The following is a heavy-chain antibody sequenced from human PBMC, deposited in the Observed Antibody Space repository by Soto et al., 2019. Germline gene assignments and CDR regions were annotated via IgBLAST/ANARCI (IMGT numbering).Heavy chain of an antibody. V-gene: IGHV3-23*01. CDR3: AKSFCSSSSCFFVWVDP. CDR1: GFTFSSYA. J-gene: IGHJ5*02. D-gene: IGHD2-2*01. Sequence: HPGGSLRLSCAASGFTFSSYAMSWVRQAPGKGLECISLISGTGVPTLYAESVKGRFSVSRDNSKNTLFLEMNNLRVDDTAIYYCAKSFCSSSSCFFVWVDPWG. CDR2: ISGTGVPT.